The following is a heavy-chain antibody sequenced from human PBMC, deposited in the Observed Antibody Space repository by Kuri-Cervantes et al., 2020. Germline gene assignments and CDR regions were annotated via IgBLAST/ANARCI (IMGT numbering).Heavy chain of an antibody. CDR3: ARVVAGNSLGWFDP. CDR2: INWNGGHT. CDR1: GFTFGDYG. D-gene: IGHD6-19*01. J-gene: IGHJ5*02. Sequence: GGSLRLSCAASGFTFGDYGMSWVRQAPGKGLEWVSGINWNGGHTGYVDAVKGRFTISRDNAKNSLYLQMNSLRAEDTALYYCARVVAGNSLGWFDPWGQGTLVTVSS. V-gene: IGHV3-20*04.